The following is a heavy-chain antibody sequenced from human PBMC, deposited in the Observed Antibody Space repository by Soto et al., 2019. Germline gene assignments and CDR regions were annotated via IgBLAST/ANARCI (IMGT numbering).Heavy chain of an antibody. D-gene: IGHD4-17*01. CDR1: GGSFSGYY. J-gene: IGHJ4*02. Sequence: SETLSLTCAVYGGSFSGYYWSWIRQPPGKGLEWIGEINHSGSTNYNPSLKSRVTISVDTSKNQFSLKLSSVTAADTAVYYCARGRWYGDYVDYWGQGTLVTVSS. CDR3: ARGRWYGDYVDY. V-gene: IGHV4-34*01. CDR2: INHSGST.